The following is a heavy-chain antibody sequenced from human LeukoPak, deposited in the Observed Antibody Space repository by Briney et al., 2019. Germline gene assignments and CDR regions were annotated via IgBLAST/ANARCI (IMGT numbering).Heavy chain of an antibody. D-gene: IGHD2-8*01. CDR3: AKAIVLMVYPIRGDYYFDY. V-gene: IGHV3-23*01. CDR2: ISGSGGST. J-gene: IGHJ4*02. Sequence: RARRSPGNGLEWVSAISGSGGSTYYADSVKGRFTISRDNSKNTLYLQMNSLRAEDTAVYYCAKAIVLMVYPIRGDYYFDYWGQGTLVTVSS.